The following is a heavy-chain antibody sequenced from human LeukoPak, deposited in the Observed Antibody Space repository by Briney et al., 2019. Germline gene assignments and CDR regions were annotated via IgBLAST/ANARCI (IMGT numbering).Heavy chain of an antibody. V-gene: IGHV4-39*01. D-gene: IGHD1-26*01. Sequence: SETLSLTCAVSGGSISSNSYYWGWIRQPPGKGLEWIGSIYYSGSTYYNPSLKSRVTISVDTSKNQFSLKLSSVTAADTAVYYCARHSPVGIYYFDYWGQGTLVTVSS. CDR2: IYYSGST. CDR3: ARHSPVGIYYFDY. CDR1: GGSISSNSYY. J-gene: IGHJ4*02.